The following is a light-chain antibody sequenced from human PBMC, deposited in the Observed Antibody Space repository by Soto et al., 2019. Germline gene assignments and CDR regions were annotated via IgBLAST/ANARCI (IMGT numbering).Light chain of an antibody. J-gene: IGLJ1*01. CDR3: SSYTSSSTFYV. CDR2: EVS. Sequence: SPLTQPASVSGSPGPSITISCTGTSSDVGGYNYVSWYQQHPGKAPKLMIYEVSNRPSGVSNRFSGSKSGNTASLTISGLQAEDEADYYCSSYTSSSTFYVFGTGTKVTVL. V-gene: IGLV2-14*01. CDR1: SSDVGGYNY.